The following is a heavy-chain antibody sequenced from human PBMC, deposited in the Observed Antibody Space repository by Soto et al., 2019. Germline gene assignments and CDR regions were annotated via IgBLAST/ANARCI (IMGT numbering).Heavy chain of an antibody. CDR3: ARDTYGDYILDY. CDR1: GFTFSSYS. V-gene: IGHV3-48*02. Sequence: EVQLVESGGGLVQPGGSLRLSCAASGFTFSSYSLNWVRQAPGKGLEWLSYISGSGGTTYYADSVKDRFTISRDSAKNSLYLPMNSLRDDDTAVYYCARDTYGDYILDYWGLGNLVTVSS. CDR2: ISGSGGTT. J-gene: IGHJ4*02. D-gene: IGHD4-17*01.